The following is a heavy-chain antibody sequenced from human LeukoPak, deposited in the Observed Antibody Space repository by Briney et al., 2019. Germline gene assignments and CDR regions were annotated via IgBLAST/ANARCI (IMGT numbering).Heavy chain of an antibody. CDR3: ARGYGDYIGYYYYYYYMDV. CDR1: GYTFTSYD. Sequence: GASVKVSCKASGYTFTSYDINWVRQATGQGLEWMGWMNPNSGNTGYAQKFQGRVTITRNTSISTAYMELSSLGSEDTAVYYCARGYGDYIGYYYYYYYMDVWGKGTTVTVSS. D-gene: IGHD4-17*01. J-gene: IGHJ6*03. V-gene: IGHV1-8*03. CDR2: MNPNSGNT.